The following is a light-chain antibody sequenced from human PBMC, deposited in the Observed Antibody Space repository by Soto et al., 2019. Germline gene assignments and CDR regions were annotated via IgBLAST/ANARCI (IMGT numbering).Light chain of an antibody. J-gene: IGKJ3*01. Sequence: DIPMTQTPSSLSASVGDRVTISCQASHDISNYLNWFQQKPGKAPKLLISDASTLETGVTSRFSGSGSGTDFTFTISSLQPEDIATYYCQHYDDLLFTFGPGTKVDLK. V-gene: IGKV1-33*01. CDR1: HDISNY. CDR2: DAS. CDR3: QHYDDLLFT.